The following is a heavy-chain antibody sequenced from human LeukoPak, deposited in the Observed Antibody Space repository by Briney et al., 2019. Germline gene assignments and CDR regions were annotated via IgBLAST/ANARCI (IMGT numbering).Heavy chain of an antibody. Sequence: SVKVSCKASGGTFSNYAINWVRQAPGQGLEWMGGIIPIFNTANYAQKFQGRVTITTDESTSSAYMELSSLRSEDTAVYYCARGPNMAYCGCDCRWFDPWGQGTLVTVSS. D-gene: IGHD2-21*02. CDR3: ARGPNMAYCGCDCRWFDP. CDR2: IIPIFNTA. V-gene: IGHV1-69*05. J-gene: IGHJ5*02. CDR1: GGTFSNYA.